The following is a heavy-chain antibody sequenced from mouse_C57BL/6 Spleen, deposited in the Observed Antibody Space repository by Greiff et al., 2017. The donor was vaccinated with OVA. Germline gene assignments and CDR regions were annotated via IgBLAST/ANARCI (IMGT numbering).Heavy chain of an antibody. J-gene: IGHJ3*01. CDR3: ARSWGVQLRLSFAY. V-gene: IGHV1-55*01. CDR2: IYPGSGST. D-gene: IGHD3-2*02. Sequence: QVQLQQPGAELVKPGASVKMSCKASGYTFTGYWITWVKQRPGQGLEWIGDIYPGSGSTNYNEKFKSKATLTVDTSSSTAYMQLSSLTSEDSAVYYCARSWGVQLRLSFAYWGQGTLVTVSA. CDR1: GYTFTGYW.